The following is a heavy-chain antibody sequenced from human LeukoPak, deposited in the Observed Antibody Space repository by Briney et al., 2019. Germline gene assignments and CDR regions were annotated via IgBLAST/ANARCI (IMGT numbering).Heavy chain of an antibody. CDR2: IIPIFGTA. V-gene: IGHV1-69*13. CDR3: ARGVVPAAVNWFDP. CDR1: GGTFSSYA. Sequence: GASVKVSCTASGGTFSSYAISWVRQAPGQGLEWMGGIIPIFGTANYAQKFQGRVTITADESTSTAYMELSSLRSEDTAVYYCARGVVPAAVNWFDPWGQGTLVTVSS. D-gene: IGHD2-2*01. J-gene: IGHJ5*02.